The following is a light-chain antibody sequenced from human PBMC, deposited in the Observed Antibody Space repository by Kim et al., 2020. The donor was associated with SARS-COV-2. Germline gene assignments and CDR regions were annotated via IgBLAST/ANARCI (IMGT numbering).Light chain of an antibody. Sequence: SSELTQDPAVSVALGQTVRITCQGDSLRSYYASWYQQKPGQAPVLVIYGKNNRPSGIPDRFSGSSSGNTASLTITGAQAEDEAEYYCNSRDNSGNHLVFG. V-gene: IGLV3-19*01. CDR1: SLRSYY. CDR3: NSRDNSGNHLV. J-gene: IGLJ2*01. CDR2: GKN.